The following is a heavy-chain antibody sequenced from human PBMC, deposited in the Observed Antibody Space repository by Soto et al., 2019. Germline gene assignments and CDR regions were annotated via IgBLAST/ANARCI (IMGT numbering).Heavy chain of an antibody. D-gene: IGHD3-22*01. CDR1: GFTFSSYA. V-gene: IGHV3-23*01. CDR3: AKVGGYDSSGYYYDAFDI. CDR2: ISGSGGST. Sequence: GGSLRLSCAASGFTFSSYAMSWVRQAPGKGLEWVSAISGSGGSTYYADSVKGRFTISRDNSKNTLYLQMNSLRAEDTAVYYCAKVGGYDSSGYYYDAFDIWGQGAMVTVSS. J-gene: IGHJ3*02.